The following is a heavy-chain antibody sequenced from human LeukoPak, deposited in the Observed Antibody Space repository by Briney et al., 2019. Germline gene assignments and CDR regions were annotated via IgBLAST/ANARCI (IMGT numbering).Heavy chain of an antibody. CDR1: GFTFSIYA. D-gene: IGHD3-22*01. Sequence: GGSLRLSCAAYGFTFSIYAMSWVRQAPGKGLEWVSAISGSGGSTYYADSVKGRFTISRDNSKNTLYLQMNSLRAEDTAVYYCAKDRSVVVITTEDYWGQGTLVTVSS. V-gene: IGHV3-23*01. CDR2: ISGSGGST. CDR3: AKDRSVVVITTEDY. J-gene: IGHJ4*02.